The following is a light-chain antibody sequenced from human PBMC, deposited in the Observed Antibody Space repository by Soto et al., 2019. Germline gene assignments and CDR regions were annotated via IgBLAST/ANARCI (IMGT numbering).Light chain of an antibody. Sequence: EIVMTQSPATLSVSPGERATLSCRASQSVSSNLAWYQQKPGQAPRLLIYGASTRATGIPARFSGSGSGTAFTLTISSLLSKDFAVYYCQQYNNWPPPTFGPATKVHIK. CDR3: QQYNNWPPPT. V-gene: IGKV3-15*01. J-gene: IGKJ3*01. CDR2: GAS. CDR1: QSVSSN.